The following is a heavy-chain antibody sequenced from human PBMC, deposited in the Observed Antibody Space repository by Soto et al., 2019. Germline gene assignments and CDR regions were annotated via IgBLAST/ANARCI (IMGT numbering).Heavy chain of an antibody. Sequence: QVRLVESGGGVVQPGRSLRLSCAASGFSFGSHGMHWVRQAPGKGLEWVAVISYDGSNSYYADSVKSRFTISRDNSNDALYLQMSSLRPEDTAVYFCAKDHRNGGSRVDYWGQGTLVTVSS. CDR1: GFSFGSHG. CDR3: AKDHRNGGSRVDY. D-gene: IGHD2-15*01. J-gene: IGHJ4*02. CDR2: ISYDGSNS. V-gene: IGHV3-30*18.